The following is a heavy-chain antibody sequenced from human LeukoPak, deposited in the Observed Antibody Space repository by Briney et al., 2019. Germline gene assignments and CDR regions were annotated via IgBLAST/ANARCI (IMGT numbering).Heavy chain of an antibody. CDR1: GFTFINFG. D-gene: IGHD2-2*01. CDR3: VKDLGGSCSSTSCYAVYYYYYGMDV. CDR2: VWYVGNNK. V-gene: IGHV3-30*02. J-gene: IGHJ6*02. Sequence: GGSLRLSCVASGFTFINFGMHWVRQAPGKGPEWVAIVWYVGNNKYYADSVKGRFTISRDNSKNTLYLQMSSLRAEDTAVYYCVKDLGGSCSSTSCYAVYYYYYGMDVWGQGTTVTVSS.